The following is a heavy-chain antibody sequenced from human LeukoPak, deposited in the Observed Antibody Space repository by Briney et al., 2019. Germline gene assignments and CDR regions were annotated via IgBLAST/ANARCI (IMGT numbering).Heavy chain of an antibody. J-gene: IGHJ4*02. CDR3: ARDYYGDYSFDY. CDR2: TSSGSSDI. V-gene: IGHV3-21*01. Sequence: GGSLRLSCAACGLSFITYSINWVRQAPGKGLAWVSSTSSGSSDIYYADSVKGRFTISRDDAKNSLYLHMNSLTADDTAVYYCARDYYGDYSFDYWGQGTLVTVSS. D-gene: IGHD4-17*01. CDR1: GLSFITYS.